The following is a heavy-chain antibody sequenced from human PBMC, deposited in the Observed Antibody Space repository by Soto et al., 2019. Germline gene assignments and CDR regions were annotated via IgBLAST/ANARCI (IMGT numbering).Heavy chain of an antibody. D-gene: IGHD6-19*01. V-gene: IGHV3-11*01. CDR3: ARDQGEKWLVKPTNNSYYYYYMDV. CDR1: GFMFSDFY. CDR2: IDGSGTTT. Sequence: GGSLRLSCTASGFMFSDFYMSWLRQAPGKGLEWVAYIDGSGTTTHYADSLKGRITISRDNAKNSLYLQMNSLRAEDTAVYYCARDQGEKWLVKPTNNSYYYYYMDVWGKGTTVTVSS. J-gene: IGHJ6*03.